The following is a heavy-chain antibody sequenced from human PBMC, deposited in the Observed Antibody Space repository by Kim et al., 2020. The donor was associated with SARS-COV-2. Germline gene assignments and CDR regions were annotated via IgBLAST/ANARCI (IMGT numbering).Heavy chain of an antibody. D-gene: IGHD3-3*01. J-gene: IGHJ6*03. V-gene: IGHV3-48*03. Sequence: GGSLRLSCAASGFTFSSYEMNWVRQAPGKVLEWVSYISSSGSTIYYADSVKGRFPISRDNAKNSLYLQMNSLRAEDTAVYYCAREPQKEITIFGVVKDYYYMDVWGKGTTVTVSS. CDR2: ISSSGSTI. CDR3: AREPQKEITIFGVVKDYYYMDV. CDR1: GFTFSSYE.